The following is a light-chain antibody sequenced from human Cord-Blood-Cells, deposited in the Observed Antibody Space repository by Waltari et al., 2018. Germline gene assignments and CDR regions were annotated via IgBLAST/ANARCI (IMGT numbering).Light chain of an antibody. CDR1: SSGVGDYKL. J-gene: IGLJ2*01. CDR2: EGS. V-gene: IGLV2-23*03. Sequence: SALPHPASVSGSPGQSITITCTGTSSGVGDYKLFSCYQQHPGKAPKHIIYEGSKWPSGVSHRFSGSKSGNTASLTISGLQAEDEADYYCCSYAGSSTFHVVFGGGTKLTVL. CDR3: CSYAGSSTFHVV.